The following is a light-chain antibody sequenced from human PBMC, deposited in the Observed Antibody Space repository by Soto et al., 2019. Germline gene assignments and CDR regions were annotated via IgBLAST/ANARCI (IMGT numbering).Light chain of an antibody. J-gene: IGLJ3*02. CDR3: SSFTTSSTWV. CDR1: SSDVGGYND. V-gene: IGLV2-14*01. Sequence: QSVLTQPASVSGSPGQSITISCTGTSSDVGGYNDVSWYQQYPGKAPKLMIYDVTTRPSGVSSRFSGSKSGNTASLTISGLQAEDEADYYCSSFTTSSTWVFGAGTKLTVL. CDR2: DVT.